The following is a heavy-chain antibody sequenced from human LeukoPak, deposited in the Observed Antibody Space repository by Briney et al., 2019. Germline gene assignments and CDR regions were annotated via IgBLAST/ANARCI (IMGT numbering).Heavy chain of an antibody. V-gene: IGHV3-21*01. D-gene: IGHD6-6*01. CDR3: ARASSSSDPNWFDP. J-gene: IGHJ5*02. Sequence: GGSLRLSCAASGFTFSSYSMNWFRQAPGKGLEWVSSISSSSSYIYYADSVKGRFTISRDNAKNSLYLQMNSLRAEDTAVYYCARASSSSDPNWFDPWGQGTLVTVSS. CDR1: GFTFSSYS. CDR2: ISSSSSYI.